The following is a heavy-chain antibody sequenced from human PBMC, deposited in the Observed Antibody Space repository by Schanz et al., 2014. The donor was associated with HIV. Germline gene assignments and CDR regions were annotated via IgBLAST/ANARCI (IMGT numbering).Heavy chain of an antibody. J-gene: IGHJ2*01. D-gene: IGHD2-15*01. Sequence: EVQLLESGGGLVQPGGSLRLSCLASGFTFSNHDMHWVRQETGKGLEWVSSITTTGDTFYPGSVTGRFTISRENAKNSLYLQMSSLRAGDTAVYYCARARIDVGWLLRRNLWYFDLWGRGTLVSVSS. CDR2: ITTTGDT. CDR3: ARARIDVGWLLRRNLWYFDL. CDR1: GFTFSNHD. V-gene: IGHV3-13*04.